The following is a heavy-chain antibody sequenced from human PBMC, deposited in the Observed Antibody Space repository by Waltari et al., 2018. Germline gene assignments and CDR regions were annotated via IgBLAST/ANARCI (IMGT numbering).Heavy chain of an antibody. CDR2: NSGGGKGQ. Sequence: EVRLVESGGGLIQPGGSLSLSCAASGFTFGDYWMYWVRRVPGKGLLWVRSNSGGGKGQTQRDPLRGPFNISQENAKNKVILDNNSLRGQDSGLYYCGRGGNGNSSPLDYWGQGTLITVSS. V-gene: IGHV3-74*01. CDR3: GRGGNGNSSPLDY. J-gene: IGHJ4*02. CDR1: GFTFGDYW. D-gene: IGHD3-16*01.